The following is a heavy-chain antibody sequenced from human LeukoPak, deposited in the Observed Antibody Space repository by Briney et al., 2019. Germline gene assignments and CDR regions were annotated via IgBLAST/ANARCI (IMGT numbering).Heavy chain of an antibody. D-gene: IGHD3-22*01. J-gene: IGHJ4*02. Sequence: SETLSLTCTVSGDSVSSGSYYWSWIRQPPGKGLEWIGYIYYSGSTNYNPSLKSRVTISVDTSKNQFSLKLSSVTAADTAVYYCARSPPYYYDSSGYSFDYWGQGTLVTVSS. V-gene: IGHV4-61*01. CDR2: IYYSGST. CDR3: ARSPPYYYDSSGYSFDY. CDR1: GDSVSSGSYY.